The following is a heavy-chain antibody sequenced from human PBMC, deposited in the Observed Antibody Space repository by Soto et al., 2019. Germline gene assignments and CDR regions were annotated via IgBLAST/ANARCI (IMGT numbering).Heavy chain of an antibody. V-gene: IGHV4-39*01. CDR2: IYYSGST. J-gene: IGHJ5*02. D-gene: IGHD3-3*01. CDR3: ARLPYYDFWSGYSKYNWFDA. Sequence: SETLSLTCTVSGGSISSSSYYWGWIRQPPGKGLEWIGSIYYSGSTYYNPSLKSRVTISVDTSKNQFSLKLSSVTAADTAVYYCARLPYYDFWSGYSKYNWFDAWGQGTLVTVS. CDR1: GGSISSSSYY.